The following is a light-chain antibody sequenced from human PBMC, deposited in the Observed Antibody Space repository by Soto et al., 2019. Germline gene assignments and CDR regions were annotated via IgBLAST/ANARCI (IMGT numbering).Light chain of an antibody. CDR3: SSYTSSSTLV. J-gene: IGLJ1*01. Sequence: QSVRTQPASVPGSLALAAASSSTETSSDVGGINYVPWNNKHPGKAPKLMIYDVSNRPSGVSNRFSGSKSGNTASLTISGLQAEDEADYYCSSYTSSSTLVFGTGTKVTVL. CDR1: SSDVGGINY. CDR2: DVS. V-gene: IGLV2-14*01.